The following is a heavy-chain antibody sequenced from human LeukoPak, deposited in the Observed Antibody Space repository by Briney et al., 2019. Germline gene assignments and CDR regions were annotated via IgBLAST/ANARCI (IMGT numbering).Heavy chain of an antibody. J-gene: IGHJ4*02. Sequence: ASVKVFCKASGGTFSSYAISWVRQAPGQGLEWMGGIIPIFGTANYAQKFQGRVTITADKSTSTAYMELSSLRSEDTAVYYCARLYSSSYSQTPKDYWGQGTLVTVSS. V-gene: IGHV1-69*06. CDR1: GGTFSSYA. D-gene: IGHD6-13*01. CDR3: ARLYSSSYSQTPKDY. CDR2: IIPIFGTA.